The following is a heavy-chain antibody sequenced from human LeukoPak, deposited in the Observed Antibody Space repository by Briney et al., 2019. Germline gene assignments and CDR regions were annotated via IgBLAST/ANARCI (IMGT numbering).Heavy chain of an antibody. CDR1: GGSISSYY. Sequence: SETLSLTCTVSGGSISSYYWSWIRQPPGKGLEWIGYIYYSGSTNYNPSLKSRVTISVDKSKNQFSLKLSSVTAADTAVYYCARDCGSGSLDAFDIWGQGTMVTVSS. V-gene: IGHV4-59*12. J-gene: IGHJ3*02. CDR3: ARDCGSGSLDAFDI. CDR2: IYYSGST. D-gene: IGHD3-10*01.